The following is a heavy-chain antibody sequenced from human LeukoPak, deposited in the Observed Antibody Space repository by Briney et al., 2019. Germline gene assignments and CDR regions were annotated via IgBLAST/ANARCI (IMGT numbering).Heavy chain of an antibody. CDR2: TYYSGTT. D-gene: IGHD6-13*01. V-gene: IGHV4-39*02. CDR3: ARERAAAGEVKV. CDR1: GGSISSRSYY. J-gene: IGHJ4*02. Sequence: PSETLSLTCTVSGGSISSRSYYWGWIRQPPGKGLEWIGSTYYSGTTYYNPSLKSRVTISVDTSKNQFSLKLSSVTAADTAVYYCARERAAAGEVKVWGQGTLVTVSS.